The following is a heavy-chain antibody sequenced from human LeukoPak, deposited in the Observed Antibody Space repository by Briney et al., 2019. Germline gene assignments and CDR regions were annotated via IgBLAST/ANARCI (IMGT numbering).Heavy chain of an antibody. D-gene: IGHD6-13*01. CDR1: GLTFTNYA. Sequence: PGRSLRLSCAASGLTFTNYAMHWVRQAPGKGLEWVAVISYDGSTKYYADSVKGRFIISRDNSKNTLYLQMDSLRTEDTAVFYCATSPRLGITGAGAFDYWGQGTLVTVSS. J-gene: IGHJ4*02. V-gene: IGHV3-30-3*01. CDR3: ATSPRLGITGAGAFDY. CDR2: ISYDGSTK.